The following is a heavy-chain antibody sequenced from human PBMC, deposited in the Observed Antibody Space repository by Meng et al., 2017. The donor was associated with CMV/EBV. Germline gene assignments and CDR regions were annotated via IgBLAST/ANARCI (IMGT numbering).Heavy chain of an antibody. CDR2: IYYSGST. CDR3: ARFPGRGGMDV. CDR1: GSSISSYY. Sequence: GSLRLSCTVSGSSISSYYWSWIRQPPGKGLEWIGYIYYSGSTNYNPSLKTRVTISVDTSRNQFSLKLRSVAAADTAVYYCARFPGRGGMDVWGQGTTVTVSS. J-gene: IGHJ6*02. D-gene: IGHD3-10*01. V-gene: IGHV4-59*01.